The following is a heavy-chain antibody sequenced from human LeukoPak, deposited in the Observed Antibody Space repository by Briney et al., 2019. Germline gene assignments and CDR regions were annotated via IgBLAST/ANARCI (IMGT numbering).Heavy chain of an antibody. CDR3: AKGTLTEPFYFYYGMDV. D-gene: IGHD3-9*01. V-gene: IGHV3-23*01. CDR1: GFTFSSYA. CDR2: IGGSGGST. Sequence: PGGSLRLSCAASGFTFSSYAMNWVRQAPGKGLEWVSAIGGSGGSTFYADSVKGRFTISRDNSKNTLYLQMNSLRAEDTAVHYCAKGTLTEPFYFYYGMDVWGQGTTVTVSS. J-gene: IGHJ6*02.